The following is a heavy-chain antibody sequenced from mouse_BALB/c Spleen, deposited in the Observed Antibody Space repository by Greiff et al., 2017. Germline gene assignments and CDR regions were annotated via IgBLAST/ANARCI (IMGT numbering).Heavy chain of an antibody. J-gene: IGHJ2*01. CDR3: TRDYYGSSYGY. V-gene: IGHV1-5*01. D-gene: IGHD1-1*01. Sequence: VQLKQSGTVLARPGASVKMSCKASGYSFTSYWMHWVKQRPGQGLEWIGAIYPGNSDTSYNQKFKGKAKLTAVTSASTAYMELSSLTNEDSAVYYGTRDYYGSSYGYWGQGTTLTVSS. CDR1: GYSFTSYW. CDR2: IYPGNSDT.